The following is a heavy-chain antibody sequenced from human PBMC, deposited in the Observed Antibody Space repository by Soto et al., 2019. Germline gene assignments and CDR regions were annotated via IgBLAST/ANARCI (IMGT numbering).Heavy chain of an antibody. CDR3: AARPLLPGAP. V-gene: IGHV3-53*01. D-gene: IGHD3-22*01. CDR2: LYSRGST. J-gene: IGHJ3*01. Sequence: EVQLVESGGGLIQPGWSLGLSYAASGFTFTGKDMNWVRQAPGKGLEWVSLLYSRGSTYYADSVKGRFTISRDNSNNTLYLQMSSLRAEDTAVYYCAARPLLPGAPWGQGTMVTVSS. CDR1: GFTFTGKD.